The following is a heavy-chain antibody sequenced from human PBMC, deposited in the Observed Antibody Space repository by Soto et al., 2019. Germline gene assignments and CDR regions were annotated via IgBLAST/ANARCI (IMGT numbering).Heavy chain of an antibody. V-gene: IGHV4-59*07. Sequence: SDTLSLTCAVSNDSITKYYCTWVRQPPGKGLEWIGSIFHSGSTKYNPSLKSRVSLSLDKSKSQYSLKLHSVSAADTAVYFCARVCAGDCYAFDSWGQGVLVTVSS. J-gene: IGHJ4*02. CDR2: IFHSGST. CDR1: NDSITKYY. CDR3: ARVCAGDCYAFDS. D-gene: IGHD2-21*02.